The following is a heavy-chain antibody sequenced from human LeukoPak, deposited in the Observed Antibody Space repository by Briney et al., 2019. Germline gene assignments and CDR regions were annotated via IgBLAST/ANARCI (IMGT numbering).Heavy chain of an antibody. Sequence: SVKVSCKASGGTFSSYAISWVRQAPGQGLEWMGGIIPIFGTANYAQKFQGRVTITADESTSTAYMELSSLRAEDTAVYYCAKVSVGSGWFFDYWGQGTLVTVSS. D-gene: IGHD6-19*01. CDR3: AKVSVGSGWFFDY. V-gene: IGHV1-69*13. CDR1: GGTFSSYA. CDR2: IIPIFGTA. J-gene: IGHJ4*02.